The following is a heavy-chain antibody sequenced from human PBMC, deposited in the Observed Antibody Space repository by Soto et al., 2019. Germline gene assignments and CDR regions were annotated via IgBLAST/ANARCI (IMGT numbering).Heavy chain of an antibody. Sequence: SETLSLTCTVSGGSISSGGYYWSWIRQHPGKGLEWIGYIYYSGSTYYNPSLKSRVTISVDTSKNQFSLKLSSVTAADTAVYYCARETVRGVIPDHITNTLWGQGTLVTVSS. CDR1: GGSISSGGYY. D-gene: IGHD3-10*01. V-gene: IGHV4-31*03. J-gene: IGHJ4*02. CDR2: IYYSGST. CDR3: ARETVRGVIPDHITNTL.